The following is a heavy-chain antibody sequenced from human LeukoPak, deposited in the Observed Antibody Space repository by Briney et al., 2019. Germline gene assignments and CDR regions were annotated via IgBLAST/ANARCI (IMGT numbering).Heavy chain of an antibody. V-gene: IGHV1-69*04. J-gene: IGHJ6*02. CDR3: ARLGGAITTYYYYGMDV. D-gene: IGHD3-22*01. Sequence: ASVKVSCKASGGTFSSYAISWVRQAPGQGLEWMGRIIPILGIANYAQKFQSRVTITADKSTSTAYMELSSLRSEDTAVYYCARLGGAITTYYYYGMDVWGQGTTVTASS. CDR2: IIPILGIA. CDR1: GGTFSSYA.